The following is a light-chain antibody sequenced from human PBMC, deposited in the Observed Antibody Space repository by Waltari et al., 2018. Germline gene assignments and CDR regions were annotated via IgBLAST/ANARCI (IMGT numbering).Light chain of an antibody. V-gene: IGLV3-10*01. CDR3: YSTDSSNDHSGV. CDR1: ALPKTY. CDR2: EYS. J-gene: IGLJ2*01. Sequence: SYDLTQPPSVSVSPGQTARTTCSGDALPKTYAYWYQQKSGQAPALAIYEYSKRPSGIPERFSGSSSGTVATLTISGAQVEDEGDYYCYSTDSSNDHSGVFGGGTKLTVL.